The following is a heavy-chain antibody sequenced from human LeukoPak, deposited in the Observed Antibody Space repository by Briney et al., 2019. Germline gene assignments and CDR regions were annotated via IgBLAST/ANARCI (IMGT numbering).Heavy chain of an antibody. V-gene: IGHV3-23*01. D-gene: IGHD1-14*01. CDR3: ATDVTGGAISF. Sequence: GGSLRLSCAASGFTFSTYAMSWVRQAPGKGLEGVSIITSSGGSTNYADSVQGRFTIYRDNSKNTLYLQMNSLKHADTAVYYCATDVTGGAISFWGQGALVTVSS. J-gene: IGHJ4*02. CDR1: GFTFSTYA. CDR2: ITSSGGST.